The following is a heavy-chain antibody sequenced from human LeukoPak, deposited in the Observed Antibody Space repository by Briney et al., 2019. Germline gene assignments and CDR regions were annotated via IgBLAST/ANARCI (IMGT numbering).Heavy chain of an antibody. Sequence: GASVKVSCKASGYTFTGYYMHWVRQAPGQGLEWVGWINPNSGGTNYAQKFQGRVTMTRDTSISTAYMELSRLRSDDTAVYYCARGPIVVVPAAMFDYYYYYYYMDVWGKGTTVTVSS. D-gene: IGHD2-2*01. J-gene: IGHJ6*03. CDR3: ARGPIVVVPAAMFDYYYYYYYMDV. CDR1: GYTFTGYY. CDR2: INPNSGGT. V-gene: IGHV1-2*02.